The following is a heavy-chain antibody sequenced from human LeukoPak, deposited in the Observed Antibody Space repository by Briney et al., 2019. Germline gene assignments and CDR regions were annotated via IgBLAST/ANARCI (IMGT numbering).Heavy chain of an antibody. CDR3: ARVWVSAWPLHKYYYGMDV. J-gene: IGHJ6*02. CDR1: GYNFISSG. Sequence: ASVKVSCKASGYNFISSGVTWVRQAPGQGLEWMGWISPYNGNTNFAQRLQGRVTMTTDTPTSTAYMELRSLTSDDTAVYYCARVWVSAWPLHKYYYGMDVWGQGTTVAVSS. CDR2: ISPYNGNT. V-gene: IGHV1-18*04. D-gene: IGHD6-19*01.